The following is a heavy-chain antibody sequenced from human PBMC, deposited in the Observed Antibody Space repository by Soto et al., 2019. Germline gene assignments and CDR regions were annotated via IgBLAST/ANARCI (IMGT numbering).Heavy chain of an antibody. CDR3: ARDNLPYCGGDCYFDY. D-gene: IGHD2-21*02. CDR2: IWYDGSNK. V-gene: IGHV3-33*01. CDR1: GFTFSSYD. Sequence: QVQLVESGGGVVQPGRSLRLSCAASGFTFSSYDMHWVRQAPGKGLEWVAVIWYDGSNKYYADSVKGRFTISRDNSKNPLYLQMNSLRDEDTDVDYCARDNLPYCGGDCYFDYWGQGTLVTVSS. J-gene: IGHJ4*02.